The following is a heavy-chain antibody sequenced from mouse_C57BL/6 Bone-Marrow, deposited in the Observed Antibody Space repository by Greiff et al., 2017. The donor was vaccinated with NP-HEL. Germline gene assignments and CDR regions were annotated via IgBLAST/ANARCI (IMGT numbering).Heavy chain of an antibody. Sequence: EVQLQESGTVLARPGASVKMSCKTSGYTFTSYWMHWVKQRPGQGLEWIGAIYPGNSDTSYNQKFKGKAKLTAVTSASTAYMELSSLTNEDSAVYYCTVYYGSSYQYDFDYWGQGTTLTVSS. CDR2: IYPGNSDT. CDR1: GYTFTSYW. J-gene: IGHJ2*01. V-gene: IGHV1-5*01. CDR3: TVYYGSSYQYDFDY. D-gene: IGHD1-1*01.